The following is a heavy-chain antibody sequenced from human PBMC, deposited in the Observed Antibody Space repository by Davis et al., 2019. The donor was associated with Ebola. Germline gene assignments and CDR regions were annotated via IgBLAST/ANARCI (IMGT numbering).Heavy chain of an antibody. J-gene: IGHJ5*02. Sequence: SETLSLTCTVSGGSISSYYWNWIRQPPGKGLEWIGCSYYSGSTNYNPSLKSRVTVSLDTSKNQFSLKLSSVTAADTAVYYCARHARGVTTDWFDPWGQGTLVTVSS. CDR1: GGSISSYY. V-gene: IGHV4-59*08. CDR2: SYYSGST. D-gene: IGHD3-10*01. CDR3: ARHARGVTTDWFDP.